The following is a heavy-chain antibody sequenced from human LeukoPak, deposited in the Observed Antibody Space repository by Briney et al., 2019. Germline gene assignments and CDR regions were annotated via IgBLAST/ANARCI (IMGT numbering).Heavy chain of an antibody. V-gene: IGHV4-59*01. CDR2: IYYSGST. D-gene: IGHD6-19*01. Sequence: PSETLSLTCTVSGGSISSYYWSWIRQPPGKGLEWIGHIYYSGSTNYNPSLKSRVTISVDTSKNQFSLKLSSVTAADTAVYYCARAPRLAPPRFDPWGQGTLVTISS. J-gene: IGHJ5*02. CDR1: GGSISSYY. CDR3: ARAPRLAPPRFDP.